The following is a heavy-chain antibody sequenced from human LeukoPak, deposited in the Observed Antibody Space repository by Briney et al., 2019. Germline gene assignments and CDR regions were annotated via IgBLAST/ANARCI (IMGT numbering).Heavy chain of an antibody. CDR3: AKDVSRGYSYGYVVDY. CDR2: ISGSGGST. V-gene: IGHV3-23*01. D-gene: IGHD5-18*01. CDR1: GFTFSSYA. Sequence: PGGSLRLSCAASGFTFSSYAMSWVRQAPGKGLEWVSAISGSGGSTYYADSVKGRFTISRDNSKNTLYLQMNSLRAEDTAVYYCAKDVSRGYSYGYVVDYWGQGTLVTVSS. J-gene: IGHJ4*02.